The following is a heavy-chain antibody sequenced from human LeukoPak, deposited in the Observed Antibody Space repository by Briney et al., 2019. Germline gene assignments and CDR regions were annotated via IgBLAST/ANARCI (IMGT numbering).Heavy chain of an antibody. J-gene: IGHJ4*02. CDR2: IYLSGTT. CDR1: AGSISSGGYS. CDR3: ARGRGWESGLFDS. Sequence: PSQTLSLTCAISAGSISSGGYSWNWIRQPPGKGLQWIGYIYLSGTTYYNPSLKSRVIISVDRSKNQFSLKLSSVTAADTAVYYCARGRGWESGLFDSWGQGTLVTVSS. V-gene: IGHV4-30-2*01. D-gene: IGHD1-26*01.